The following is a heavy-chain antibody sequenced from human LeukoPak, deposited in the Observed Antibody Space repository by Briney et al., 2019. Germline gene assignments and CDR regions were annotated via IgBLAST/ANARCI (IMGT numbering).Heavy chain of an antibody. V-gene: IGHV4-39*02. Sequence: MPSETLSLTCTVSGGSISSSSHYWGWIRQPPGKGLEWIGSIYYSGSTYYNPSLKSRVTISVDTSKNQFSLKLSSVTAADTAVYYCARDRSPPFDYWGQGTLVTVSS. CDR1: GGSISSSSHY. CDR3: ARDRSPPFDY. J-gene: IGHJ4*02. CDR2: IYYSGST.